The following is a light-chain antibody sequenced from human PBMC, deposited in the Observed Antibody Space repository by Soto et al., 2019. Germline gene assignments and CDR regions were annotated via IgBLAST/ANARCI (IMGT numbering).Light chain of an antibody. Sequence: QSALTQPASVSGSPGQSITLSCTGTSSDVGGYDYVSWYQHHPGKAPKLMIYDVSNRPLGVSNRFSGSKSGNTASLTISGLQAEDEADYYCNSYTSSSTLVFGGGTQLTV. V-gene: IGLV2-14*03. CDR1: SSDVGGYDY. CDR2: DVS. J-gene: IGLJ7*01. CDR3: NSYTSSSTLV.